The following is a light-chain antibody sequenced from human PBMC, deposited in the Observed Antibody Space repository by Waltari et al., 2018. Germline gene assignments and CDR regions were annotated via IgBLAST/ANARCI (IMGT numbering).Light chain of an antibody. CDR2: NNN. CDR3: AAWDDSLNAWM. J-gene: IGLJ3*02. V-gene: IGLV1-44*01. Sequence: QSVLTQPPSTSGTPGQRVPISCSGSSSNVRPNHVSWYQQLPGTAPTLLIYNNNRRPSGVPDRFSGSKTGTSASLAISGLQSEDEADYYCAAWDDSLNAWMFGGGTKLTVL. CDR1: SSNVRPNH.